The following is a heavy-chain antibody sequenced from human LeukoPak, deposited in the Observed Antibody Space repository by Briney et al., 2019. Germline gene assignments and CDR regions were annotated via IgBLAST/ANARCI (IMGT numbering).Heavy chain of an antibody. V-gene: IGHV3-74*01. Sequence: GGSLRLSCAASGFTYSSYWMHWVRQVPGMGLVWVSRISPDGSTTNYADSVKGRFTISRDNAKNSLYLQMNSLRAEDTAVYYCARVWESYSSSPFDYWGQGTLVTVSS. CDR3: ARVWESYSSSPFDY. CDR1: GFTYSSYW. J-gene: IGHJ4*02. D-gene: IGHD6-6*01. CDR2: ISPDGSTT.